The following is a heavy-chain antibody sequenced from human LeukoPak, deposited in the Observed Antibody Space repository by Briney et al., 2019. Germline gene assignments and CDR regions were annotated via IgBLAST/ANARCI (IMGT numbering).Heavy chain of an antibody. V-gene: IGHV3-21*01. D-gene: IGHD3-3*01. CDR3: ARDLDFWSGYKDY. CDR2: MTSTSHI. J-gene: IGHJ4*02. Sequence: PGGSRRLSCAPSGFTFSSYNLNCVRHGPGKGLESVSSMTSTSHIYYADSVKGRFTISRDNAKNSLYLQMNSLRAEDTAVYYCARDLDFWSGYKDYWGQGTLVTVSS. CDR1: GFTFSSYN.